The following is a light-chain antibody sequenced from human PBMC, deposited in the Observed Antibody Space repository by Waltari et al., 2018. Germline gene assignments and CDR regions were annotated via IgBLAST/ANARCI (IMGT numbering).Light chain of an antibody. V-gene: IGLV1-40*01. CDR2: GVN. CDR3: QSYDTILSVV. J-gene: IGLJ2*01. CDR1: GSNIGAGYD. Sequence: QPPSVSGAPGQRVTISCSGSGSNIGAGYDVHWYRQLPGKAPTLLIYGVNTRPPGVSDRFSGSQFDTSASLAIAGLQADDEADYYCQSYDTILSVVFGGGTKLTVL.